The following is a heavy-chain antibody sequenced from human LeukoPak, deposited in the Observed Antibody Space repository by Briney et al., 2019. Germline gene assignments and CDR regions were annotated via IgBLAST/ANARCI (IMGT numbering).Heavy chain of an antibody. J-gene: IGHJ4*02. CDR2: ISAYNGNT. V-gene: IGHV1-18*04. CDR1: GYTFTGYY. CDR3: ARELSNPTWYSSSWSEVDY. D-gene: IGHD6-13*01. Sequence: ASVKVSCKASGYTFTGYYMQWVRQAPGQGLEWMGWISAYNGNTNYAQKLQGRVTMTTDTSTSTAYMELRSLRSDDTAVYYCARELSNPTWYSSSWSEVDYWGQGTLVTVSS.